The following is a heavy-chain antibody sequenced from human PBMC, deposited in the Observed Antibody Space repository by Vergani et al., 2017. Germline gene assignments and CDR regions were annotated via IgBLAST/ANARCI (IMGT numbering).Heavy chain of an antibody. CDR1: GGSFSGYY. J-gene: IGHJ6*02. D-gene: IGHD3-3*01. Sequence: QVQLQQWGAGLLKPSETLSLTCAVYGGSFSGYYWSWIRQPPGKGLEWIGEINHSGSTNYNPSLNSRVTISVDTSKNQFSLKLSSVTAADTAVYYCARGTRLRFLEWLSYYYYGMDVWGQGTTVTVSS. CDR3: ARGTRLRFLEWLSYYYYGMDV. V-gene: IGHV4-34*01. CDR2: INHSGST.